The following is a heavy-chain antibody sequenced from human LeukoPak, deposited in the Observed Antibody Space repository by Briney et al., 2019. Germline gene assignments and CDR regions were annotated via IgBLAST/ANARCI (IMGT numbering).Heavy chain of an antibody. CDR2: ISSSSSYI. Sequence: PGGSLRLSCAASGFTFSSYSMNWVRQAPGTGLEWVSSISSSSSYIYYADSVKGRFTISRDNAKNSLYLQMNSLRAEDTAVYYCAREPEGWGSYYYYMDVWGKGTTVTVSS. V-gene: IGHV3-21*01. D-gene: IGHD7-27*01. CDR1: GFTFSSYS. J-gene: IGHJ6*03. CDR3: AREPEGWGSYYYYMDV.